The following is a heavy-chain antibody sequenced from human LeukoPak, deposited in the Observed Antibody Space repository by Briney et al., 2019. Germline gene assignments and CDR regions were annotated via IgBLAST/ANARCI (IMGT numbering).Heavy chain of an antibody. Sequence: GGSLRLSSAASGFTFSSYGMHWVRQAPGKGLEWVAVISYDGSNRYYADSVKGRFTISRDNSKNTLYLQMNSLRAEDTAVYYCAKGAAVAGTPHYYYYYMDVWGKGTTVTISS. CDR3: AKGAAVAGTPHYYYYYMDV. CDR2: ISYDGSNR. J-gene: IGHJ6*03. V-gene: IGHV3-30*18. CDR1: GFTFSSYG. D-gene: IGHD6-19*01.